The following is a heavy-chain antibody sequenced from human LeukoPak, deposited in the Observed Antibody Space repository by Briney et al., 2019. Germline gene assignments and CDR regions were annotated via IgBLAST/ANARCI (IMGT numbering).Heavy chain of an antibody. J-gene: IGHJ4*02. CDR1: GCSISSYY. V-gene: IGHV4-4*07. Sequence: PSETLSLTCTVSGCSISSYYWSWIRQPARKGLEWIGRIYTSGSTTYNPSLKSRVTISGDTSENQFSLRLSSVTAADTAVYYCARASYSYDISGWVPFDYWGQGTLVTVSS. CDR3: ARASYSYDISGWVPFDY. CDR2: IYTSGST. D-gene: IGHD3-22*01.